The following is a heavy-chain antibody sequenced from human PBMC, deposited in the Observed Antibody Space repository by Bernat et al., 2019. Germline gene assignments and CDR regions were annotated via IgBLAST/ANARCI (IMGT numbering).Heavy chain of an antibody. Sequence: EVQLVESGGGLVKPGGSLRLACAASGFTFTPYSMNWVLQAPGKGLEWVSSISSSSSYIYYADSVKGRFTTSRDNAKNSLYLQMNSLRAEDTAVYYCARDLEYSGYDFDYWGQGTLVTVSS. V-gene: IGHV3-21*01. CDR1: GFTFTPYS. CDR2: ISSSSSYI. D-gene: IGHD5-12*01. CDR3: ARDLEYSGYDFDY. J-gene: IGHJ4*02.